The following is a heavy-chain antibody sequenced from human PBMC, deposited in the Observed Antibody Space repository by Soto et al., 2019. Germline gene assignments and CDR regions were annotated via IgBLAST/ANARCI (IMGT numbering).Heavy chain of an antibody. J-gene: IGHJ4*02. CDR2: IYYSGTT. D-gene: IGHD3-9*01. CDR3: ARHRGYYDILTGYYTELNFDY. V-gene: IGHV4-39*01. Sequence: SETLSLTCTVSGGSISSSSYYWGWIRQPPGKGLVWIGSIYYSGTTYYNPSLESRVTISVDTSKNQFSLKLSSVTAADTAVYYCARHRGYYDILTGYYTELNFDYWGQGTLVTVSS. CDR1: GGSISSSSYY.